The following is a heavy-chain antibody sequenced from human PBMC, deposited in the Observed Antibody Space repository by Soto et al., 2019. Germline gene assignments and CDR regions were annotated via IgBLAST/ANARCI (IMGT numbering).Heavy chain of an antibody. CDR2: ISGGGNDR. CDR3: ARSLFMVAPDNEPFDD. V-gene: IGHV3-23*01. Sequence: VQLLESGGSLVQPGGSLTLSCAASGFPFSSYAMSWVRQTPEKGLEWVAGISGGGNDRYYADFVQGRFTFSRNNSPNVLYLQMNSLSADDTAMYFCARSLFMVAPDNEPFDDWGQGTLVTVSS. J-gene: IGHJ4*02. CDR1: GFPFSSYA. D-gene: IGHD5-12*01.